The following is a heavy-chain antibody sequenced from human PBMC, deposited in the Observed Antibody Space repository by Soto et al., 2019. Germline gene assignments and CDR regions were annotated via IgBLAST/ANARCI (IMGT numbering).Heavy chain of an antibody. Sequence: QVQLQESGPGLVKPSQTLSLTCTVSGGSISSGGYYWSWIRQHPGKSLEWIGYIYYSGSTYYNLSLKSRVTLSVDTTKNQFFRKLSSVTAADTAVYYCARVRVVVADPWGQGTLVTVSP. CDR3: ARVRVVVADP. D-gene: IGHD2-15*01. CDR2: IYYSGST. V-gene: IGHV4-31*03. CDR1: GGSISSGGYY. J-gene: IGHJ5*02.